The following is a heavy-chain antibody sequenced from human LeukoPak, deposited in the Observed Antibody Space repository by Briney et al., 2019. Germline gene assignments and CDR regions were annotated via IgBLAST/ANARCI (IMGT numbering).Heavy chain of an antibody. J-gene: IGHJ4*02. CDR3: ARLRDVVSTNHPEDY. Sequence: VKVSCKASGGTFSSYAISWVRQAPGQGLEWMGGIIPIFGTANYAQKFQGRVTITADKSTSTAYMELSSLRSEDTAVYYCARLRDVVSTNHPEDYWGQGTLVTVSS. CDR2: IIPIFGTA. V-gene: IGHV1-69*06. D-gene: IGHD2-8*02. CDR1: GGTFSSYA.